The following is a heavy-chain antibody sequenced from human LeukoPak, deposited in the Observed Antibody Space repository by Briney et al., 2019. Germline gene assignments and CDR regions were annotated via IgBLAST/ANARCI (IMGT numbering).Heavy chain of an antibody. D-gene: IGHD2-21*02. CDR1: GFSISHYY. V-gene: IGHV3-66*01. CDR2: IYTGGGT. Sequence: PGGSLRLSCAASGFSISHYYMTWVRQTPGKGLDWVSVIYTGGGTNYGDSVKGRFTISRDNSKNTLYIQMNSLRADDTAIYYCARGQAYCGADCYSDWGQGTLVTVSS. CDR3: ARGQAYCGADCYSD. J-gene: IGHJ4*02.